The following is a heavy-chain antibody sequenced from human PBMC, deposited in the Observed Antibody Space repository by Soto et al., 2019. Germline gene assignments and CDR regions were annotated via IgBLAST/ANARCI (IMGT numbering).Heavy chain of an antibody. D-gene: IGHD1-1*01. CDR1: GGPVISGSYY. CDR3: ARQRQELAYSWFDP. J-gene: IGHJ5*02. Sequence: SETLSLPFTVSGGPVISGSYYWNLIRQPPGKGLEWIGYIYYSGSTNYRPCLKSRVTISVDTSKNQFSLKRSSVTAAYTAVYYCARQRQELAYSWFDPWGQGTQVTVCS. CDR2: IYYSGST. V-gene: IGHV4-61*01.